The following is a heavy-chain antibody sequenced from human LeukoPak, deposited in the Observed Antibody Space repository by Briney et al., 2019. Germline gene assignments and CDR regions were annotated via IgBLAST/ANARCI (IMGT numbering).Heavy chain of an antibody. CDR2: IYHSGST. J-gene: IGHJ4*02. V-gene: IGHV4-38-2*02. D-gene: IGHD5-18*01. CDR3: ASWGYSYGHDY. Sequence: PSETLSLTCTVSGYSISSGYYWGWIRQPPGKGLEWIGSIYHSGSTYYNPSLKSRVTISVDTSKNQFSLKLSSVTAADTAVYYCASWGYSYGHDYWGQGTLVTVSS. CDR1: GYSISSGYY.